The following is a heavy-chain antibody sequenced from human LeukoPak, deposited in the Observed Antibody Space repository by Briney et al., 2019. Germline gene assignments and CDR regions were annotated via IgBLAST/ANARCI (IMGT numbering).Heavy chain of an antibody. D-gene: IGHD6-13*01. CDR1: GGSISSYY. V-gene: IGHV4-59*01. Sequence: PSGTLSLTCTVSGGSISSYYWSWIRQPPGKGLEWIGYIYYSGSTNYNPSLKSRVTISVDTSKNQFSLKLSSVTAADTAAYYCAREDPIAAAGIHWYFDLWGRGTLVTVSS. CDR3: AREDPIAAAGIHWYFDL. J-gene: IGHJ2*01. CDR2: IYYSGST.